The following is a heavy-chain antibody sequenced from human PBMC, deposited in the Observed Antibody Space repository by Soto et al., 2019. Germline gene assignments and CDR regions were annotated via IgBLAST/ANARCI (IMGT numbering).Heavy chain of an antibody. CDR3: ARRTTRGYSYGYGTYNWFDP. D-gene: IGHD5-18*01. CDR1: GGSISSSSYY. J-gene: IGHJ5*02. Sequence: SETLSLTCSVSGGSISSSSYYWGWIRQPPGKGLEWIGSIYYSGSTYYNQSLKSRVTISVDTSKNQFSLKLSSVTAADTAVYYCARRTTRGYSYGYGTYNWFDPWGQGTLVTVSS. CDR2: IYYSGST. V-gene: IGHV4-39*01.